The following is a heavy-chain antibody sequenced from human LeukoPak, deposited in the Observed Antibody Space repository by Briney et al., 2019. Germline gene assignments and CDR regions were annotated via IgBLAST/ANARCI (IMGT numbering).Heavy chain of an antibody. CDR1: GGSFSGYY. J-gene: IGHJ6*03. CDR3: ASDMDV. CDR2: INHSGST. V-gene: IGHV4-34*01. Sequence: SETLSLTCAVYGGSFSGYYWSWIRQPPGKGLEWIGEINHSGSTNYNPFLKSRVTISVDTSKNQFSLKLSSVTAADTAVYYCASDMDVWGKGTTVTVSS.